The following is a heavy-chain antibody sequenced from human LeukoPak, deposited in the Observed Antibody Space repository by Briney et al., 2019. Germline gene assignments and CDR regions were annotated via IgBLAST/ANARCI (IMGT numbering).Heavy chain of an antibody. CDR2: INHSGST. V-gene: IGHV4-34*01. Sequence: SETLSLTCAVYGGSFSGYYWSWIRQPPGKGLEWIGEINHSGSTNYNPSLKSRVTISVDTSKNQFSLKLSSVTAADTAVYYCARGRANYDILTGYYNPKYFQHWGQGTLVTVSS. CDR3: ARGRANYDILTGYYNPKYFQH. J-gene: IGHJ1*01. D-gene: IGHD3-9*01. CDR1: GGSFSGYY.